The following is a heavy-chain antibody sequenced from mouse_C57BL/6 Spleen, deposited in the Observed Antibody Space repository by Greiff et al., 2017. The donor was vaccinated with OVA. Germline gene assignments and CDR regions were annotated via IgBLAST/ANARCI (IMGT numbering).Heavy chain of an antibody. CDR1: GYAFSSSW. V-gene: IGHV1-82*01. Sequence: QVQLKESGPELVKPGASVKISCKASGYAFSSSWMNWVKQRPGKGLEWIGRIYPGDGDTNYNGKFKGKATLTADTSSSTAYMQLSSLTSEDSAVYFCASDYDGAYLDYWGQGTTLTVSS. D-gene: IGHD2-4*01. J-gene: IGHJ2*01. CDR2: IYPGDGDT. CDR3: ASDYDGAYLDY.